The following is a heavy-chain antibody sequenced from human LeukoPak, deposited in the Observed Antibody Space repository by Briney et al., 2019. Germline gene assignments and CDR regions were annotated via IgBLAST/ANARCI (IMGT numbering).Heavy chain of an antibody. V-gene: IGHV3-21*01. CDR3: ARDMGSSRLDY. Sequence: GGSLRLSCAASGFTFSSYDMNWVRQAPGKGPEWVASISSTGSYIYYADSVKGRFSISRDNAKNSLYLQVNSLRAEDTAVYSCARDMGSSRLDYWGQGTLVTVSS. CDR1: GFTFSSYD. CDR2: ISSTGSYI. J-gene: IGHJ4*02. D-gene: IGHD6-6*01.